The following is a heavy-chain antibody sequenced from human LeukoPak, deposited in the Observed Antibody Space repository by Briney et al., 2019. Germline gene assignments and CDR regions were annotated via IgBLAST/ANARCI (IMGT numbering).Heavy chain of an antibody. CDR2: ISSSGSTI. Sequence: GGSLRLSCAASGFTFSDYYMSWIRQAPGKGLEWVSYISSSGSTIYYADSVKGRFTISRDNAKNSLYLQMNSLRAEDTAVYYCARGRDGSSWYSVGNAFDNWGQGTMVTVSS. J-gene: IGHJ3*02. CDR3: ARGRDGSSWYSVGNAFDN. D-gene: IGHD6-13*01. CDR1: GFTFSDYY. V-gene: IGHV3-11*01.